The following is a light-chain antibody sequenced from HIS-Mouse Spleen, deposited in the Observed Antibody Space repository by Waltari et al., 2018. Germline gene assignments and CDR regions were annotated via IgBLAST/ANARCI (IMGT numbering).Light chain of an antibody. CDR3: QVWDSSSDHVV. J-gene: IGLJ2*01. CDR1: NIGSES. Sequence: SYVLTQPPSVSVAPGQTARITCGGNNIGSESVPWYQQKQGQAPVLVGYDDSDRPSGIPERFSGSNSGNTATLTISRVEAGDEADYYCQVWDSSSDHVVFGGGTKLTVL. V-gene: IGLV3-21*02. CDR2: DDS.